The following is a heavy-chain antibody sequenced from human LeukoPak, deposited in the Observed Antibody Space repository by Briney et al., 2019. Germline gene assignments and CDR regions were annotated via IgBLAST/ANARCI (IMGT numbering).Heavy chain of an antibody. CDR1: GYTFTGYY. D-gene: IGHD3-22*01. J-gene: IGHJ5*02. Sequence: ASVKVSCKASGYTFTGYYMHWVRQAPGQGLEWMGWINPNSGGTNYAQKFQGRVTMTRDTSISTAYMELSRLRSDDTAVYYCARDSTRTHYYDSSGYYPSWGQGTLVTVSS. CDR2: INPNSGGT. CDR3: ARDSTRTHYYDSSGYYPS. V-gene: IGHV1-2*02.